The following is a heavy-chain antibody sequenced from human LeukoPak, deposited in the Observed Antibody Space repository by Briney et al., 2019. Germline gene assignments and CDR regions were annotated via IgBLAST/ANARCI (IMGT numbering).Heavy chain of an antibody. Sequence: ASVKVSCKASGYTFTGYYMHWVRQAPGQGLEWMGWINPNSGGTNYAQKFQGRVTMTKDTSTSTVYMELSSLRSEDTAVYYCARDARWNQGDFDYWGQGTLVTVSS. CDR1: GYTFTGYY. D-gene: IGHD1-1*01. V-gene: IGHV1-2*02. CDR2: INPNSGGT. CDR3: ARDARWNQGDFDY. J-gene: IGHJ4*02.